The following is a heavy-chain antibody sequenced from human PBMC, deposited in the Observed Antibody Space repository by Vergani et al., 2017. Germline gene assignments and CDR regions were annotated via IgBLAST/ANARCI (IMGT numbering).Heavy chain of an antibody. V-gene: IGHV4-39*01. J-gene: IGHJ6*03. D-gene: IGHD3-3*01. CDR1: GGSISSSSYY. CDR2: IYYSGST. Sequence: QLQLQESGPGLVKPSETLSLTCTVSGGSISSSSYYWGWIRQPPGKGLEWIGSIYYSGSTYYNPSLKSRVTISVDTSKNQFALKLSSVTAAATAVYYCASHEGGYYDLWSGYYNPLYYYYMDVWGKGTTVTVSS. CDR3: ASHEGGYYDLWSGYYNPLYYYYMDV.